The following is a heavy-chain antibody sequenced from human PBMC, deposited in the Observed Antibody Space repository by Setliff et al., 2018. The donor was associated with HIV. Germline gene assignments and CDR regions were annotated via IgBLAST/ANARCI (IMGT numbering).Heavy chain of an antibody. D-gene: IGHD2-8*01. CDR2: IFYTGST. CDR3: AKYAYSEEVGVSWFDP. Sequence: LSLTCTVSGGSISSSSYYWDWIRQPPGKSLEWVGSIFYTGSTNYRPSLESRVIVSLDTSKNQFSLKLSSVTAADTAVYYCAKYAYSEEVGVSWFDPWGPGILVTVSS. V-gene: IGHV4-39*01. CDR1: GGSISSSSYY. J-gene: IGHJ5*02.